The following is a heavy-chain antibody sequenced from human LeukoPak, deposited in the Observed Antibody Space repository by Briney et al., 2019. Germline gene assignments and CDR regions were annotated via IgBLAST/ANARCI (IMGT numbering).Heavy chain of an antibody. D-gene: IGHD6-6*01. CDR1: GYTFTSYY. V-gene: IGHV1-46*01. CDR2: IKPSGGST. Sequence: ASVKVSCKASGYTFTSYYMHWVRQAPGQGLEWMGIIKPSGGSTSYAQKFQGRVTMTRDTSTSTVYMELSSLRSEDTAVYYCARGALEYSSSNWFDPWGQGTLVTVSS. CDR3: ARGALEYSSSNWFDP. J-gene: IGHJ5*02.